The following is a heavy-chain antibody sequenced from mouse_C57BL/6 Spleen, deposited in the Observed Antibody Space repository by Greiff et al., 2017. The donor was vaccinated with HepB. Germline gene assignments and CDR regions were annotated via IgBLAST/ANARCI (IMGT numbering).Heavy chain of an antibody. Sequence: VNVVESGPELVKPGASVKISCKASGYAFSSSWMNWVKQRPGKGLEWIGRIYPGDGDTNYNGKFKGKATLTADKSSSTAYMQLSSLTSEDSAVYFCARGQIYYYGPWYFDVWGTGTTVTVSS. CDR3: ARGQIYYYGPWYFDV. J-gene: IGHJ1*03. CDR2: IYPGDGDT. D-gene: IGHD1-1*01. CDR1: GYAFSSSW. V-gene: IGHV1-82*01.